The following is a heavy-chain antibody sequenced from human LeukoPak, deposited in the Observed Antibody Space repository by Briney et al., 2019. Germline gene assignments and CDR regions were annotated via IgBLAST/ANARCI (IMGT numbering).Heavy chain of an antibody. J-gene: IGHJ4*02. CDR1: GYTFTGYY. D-gene: IGHD1-26*01. CDR2: ISAYNGNT. V-gene: IGHV1-18*04. CDR3: ARDLDVGATTDY. Sequence: ASVKVSCKASGYTFTGYYMHWVRQAPGQGLEWMGWISAYNGNTNYAQKLQGRVTMTTDTSTSTAYMELRSLRSDDTAVYYCARDLDVGATTDYWGQGTLVTVSS.